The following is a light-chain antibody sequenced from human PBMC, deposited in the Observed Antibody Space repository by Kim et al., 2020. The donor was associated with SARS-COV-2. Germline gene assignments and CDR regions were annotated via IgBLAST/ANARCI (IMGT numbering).Light chain of an antibody. CDR3: QAWDTNIVL. CDR2: QDN. V-gene: IGLV3-1*01. Sequence: SYELTQPPSVSVSPGQTATISCSGDRLGEKYACWYKQRPGQSPVLVIYQDNKRPSGIPERFSGSNSGNTATLTISGTQAMDEADYYCQAWDTNIVLFGGGTQLTLL. CDR1: RLGEKY. J-gene: IGLJ3*02.